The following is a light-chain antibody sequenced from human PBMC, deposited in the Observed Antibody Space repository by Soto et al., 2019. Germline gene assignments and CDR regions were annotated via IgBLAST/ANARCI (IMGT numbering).Light chain of an antibody. CDR2: DVS. V-gene: IGLV2-14*01. Sequence: QSALTQPASVSGSPGQSIAISCSGTSSDVGGYDFVSWYQQHPGKAPKLMIYDVSNRPSGVSNRFSGSKSGNTASLTISGLQAEDEADYYCNSYTSSSTPVVFGGGTKLTVL. J-gene: IGLJ2*01. CDR1: SSDVGGYDF. CDR3: NSYTSSSTPVV.